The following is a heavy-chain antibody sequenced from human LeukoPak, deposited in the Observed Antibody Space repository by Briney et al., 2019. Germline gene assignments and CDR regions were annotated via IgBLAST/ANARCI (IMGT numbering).Heavy chain of an antibody. CDR2: IYTSGTT. CDR1: GASISSYY. CDR3: ATDGYNSHFDY. D-gene: IGHD5-24*01. Sequence: PSETLSLTCTVSGASISSYYWTWLRQPAGKGLEWIGRIYTSGTTNYNPSLKSRLTMSVDTSKNQFSLKLSSVTAADTAVYYCATDGYNSHFDYWGQGTLVTVSS. V-gene: IGHV4-4*07. J-gene: IGHJ4*02.